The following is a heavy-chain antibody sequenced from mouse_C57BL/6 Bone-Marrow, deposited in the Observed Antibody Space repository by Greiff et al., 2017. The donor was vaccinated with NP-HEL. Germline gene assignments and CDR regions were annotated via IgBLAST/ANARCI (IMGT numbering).Heavy chain of an antibody. Sequence: EVMLVESGGGLVQSGRSLRLSCATSGFTFSDFYMEWVRQAPGKGLEWIAASRNKANDYTTEYSASVKGRFIVSRDTSQSILYLQMNALRAEDTAIYYCARDDYYGSSFLYFDVWGTGTTVTVSS. CDR2: SRNKANDYTT. V-gene: IGHV7-1*01. D-gene: IGHD1-1*01. CDR3: ARDDYYGSSFLYFDV. J-gene: IGHJ1*03. CDR1: GFTFSDFY.